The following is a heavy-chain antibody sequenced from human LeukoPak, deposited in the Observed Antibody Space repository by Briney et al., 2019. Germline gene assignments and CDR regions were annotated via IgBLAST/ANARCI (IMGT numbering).Heavy chain of an antibody. Sequence: SETLSLTCAVYCGSFSGNYWSWMRQPPGKGLEWIGYIDYSEYTNYNPFLKSRVTISVDTSKNQFSLKLTSVTAADTAVYFCARGGYYGSGNDFRFDPWGQGTLVTVSS. CDR2: IDYSEYT. V-gene: IGHV4-59*13. CDR3: ARGGYYGSGNDFRFDP. J-gene: IGHJ5*02. CDR1: CGSFSGNY. D-gene: IGHD3-10*01.